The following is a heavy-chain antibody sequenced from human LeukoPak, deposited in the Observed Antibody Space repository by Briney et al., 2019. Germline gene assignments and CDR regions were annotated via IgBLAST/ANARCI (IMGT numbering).Heavy chain of an antibody. Sequence: ASVKVSCKASGGTFSSYAISWVRQAPGQGLEWMGGIIPIFGTANYAQKFQGRVTITADKSTSTAYMELSSLRSDDTAVYYCARDHVLRYFDWLSHYYYMDVWGKGTAVTVSS. CDR3: ARDHVLRYFDWLSHYYYMDV. CDR2: IIPIFGTA. V-gene: IGHV1-69*06. D-gene: IGHD3-9*01. CDR1: GGTFSSYA. J-gene: IGHJ6*03.